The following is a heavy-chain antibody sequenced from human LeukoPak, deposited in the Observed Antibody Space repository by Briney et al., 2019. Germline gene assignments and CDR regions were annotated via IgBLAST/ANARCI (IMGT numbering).Heavy chain of an antibody. CDR3: ASPSALYCSSTSCYKANDAFDI. J-gene: IGHJ3*02. Sequence: PGGSLRLSCAASGFSFSNYAMSWVRQAPGKGLEWVSSISSSSSYIYYADSVKGRFTISRDNAKNSLYLQMNSLRAEDTAVYYCASPSALYCSSTSCYKANDAFDIWGQGTMVTVSS. D-gene: IGHD2-2*02. CDR1: GFSFSNYA. V-gene: IGHV3-21*01. CDR2: ISSSSSYI.